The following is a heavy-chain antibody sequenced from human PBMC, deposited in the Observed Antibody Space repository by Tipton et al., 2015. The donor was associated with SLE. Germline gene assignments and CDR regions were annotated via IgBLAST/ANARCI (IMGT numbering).Heavy chain of an antibody. D-gene: IGHD1-26*01. CDR1: GCTFTSYG. V-gene: IGHV1-46*03. Sequence: QLVQSGAEVKKPGASVKVSCKASGCTFTSYGISWVRQAPGQGLEWMGLINPSGGSTTYAQRFQGRVSMTSDTSTSTVYMELISLTSEDTAVYYCARGSSEGLEYWGQGTLVTVSS. CDR3: ARGSSEGLEY. CDR2: INPSGGST. J-gene: IGHJ4*02.